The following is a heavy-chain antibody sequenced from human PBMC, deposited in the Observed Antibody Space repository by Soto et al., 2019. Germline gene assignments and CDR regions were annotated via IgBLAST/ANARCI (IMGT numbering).Heavy chain of an antibody. D-gene: IGHD2-2*01. J-gene: IGHJ6*02. V-gene: IGHV1-46*02. Sequence: ASVKVSCKPSGYTFNTYYLHWVRRAPGQALEWMGGIRANGGGTTYAQKFQGRVTVTRDTSTSTAYMELRSLRSDDTAVYYCARVRYCSSTSCYYYYGMDVWGQGTTVTVSS. CDR3: ARVRYCSSTSCYYYYGMDV. CDR1: GYTFNTYY. CDR2: IRANGGGT.